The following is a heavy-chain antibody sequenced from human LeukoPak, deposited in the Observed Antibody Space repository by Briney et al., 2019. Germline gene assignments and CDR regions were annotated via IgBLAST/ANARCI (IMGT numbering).Heavy chain of an antibody. CDR1: GFTFGSFA. CDR2: IFGSGGSP. J-gene: IGHJ4*02. V-gene: IGHV3-23*01. D-gene: IGHD5-18*01. Sequence: GGSLRLSCEASGFTFGSFAMYWVRQAPGKGLEWIAGIFGSGGSPHYADSVKGRFTISRDNFKSTVYLQINSLRDEDTAVYYCGKTTAGYSSGQKPAWPVDYWGQGTLVTVSS. CDR3: GKTTAGYSSGQKPAWPVDY.